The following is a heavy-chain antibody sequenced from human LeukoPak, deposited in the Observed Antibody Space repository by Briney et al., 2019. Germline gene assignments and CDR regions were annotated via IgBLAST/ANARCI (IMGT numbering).Heavy chain of an antibody. J-gene: IGHJ4*02. CDR3: ARDRGGSYTPLDY. Sequence: GGSLRLSCAASGFTFDDYAMHWVRQAPGKGLEWVSGISWNSGSIGYADSVKGRFTISRDNAKNSLYLQMNSLRDEDTAVYFCARDRGGSYTPLDYWGQGTLVTVSS. D-gene: IGHD1-26*01. CDR1: GFTFDDYA. V-gene: IGHV3-9*01. CDR2: ISWNSGSI.